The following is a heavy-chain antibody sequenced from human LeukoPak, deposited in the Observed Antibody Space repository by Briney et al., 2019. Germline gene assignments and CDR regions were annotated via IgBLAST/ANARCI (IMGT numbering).Heavy chain of an antibody. V-gene: IGHV4-39*07. D-gene: IGHD3-9*01. CDR2: IYYSGST. J-gene: IGHJ4*02. CDR1: GGSISSSSYY. CDR3: ARAVTYYDILTGYSPLHFDY. Sequence: SETLSLTCTVSGGSISSSSYYWGWIRQPPGKGLEWIGSIYYSGSTYYNPSLKSRVTMSVDPSKNQFSLKLSSVTAADTAVYYCARAVTYYDILTGYSPLHFDYWGQGTLVTVSS.